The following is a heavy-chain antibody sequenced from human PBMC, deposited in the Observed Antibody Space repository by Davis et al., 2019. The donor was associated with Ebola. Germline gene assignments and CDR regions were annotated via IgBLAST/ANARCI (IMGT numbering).Heavy chain of an antibody. CDR1: GFTFSGSA. J-gene: IGHJ4*02. D-gene: IGHD4-17*01. CDR2: IRSKANSYAT. Sequence: GESLKISCAASGFTFSGSAMHWVRQAPGKGLEWVGRIRSKANSYATAYAASVKGRFTISRDDSKNTAYLQMNSLKTEDTAVYYCTQTSGDVDYWGQGTLVTVSS. V-gene: IGHV3-73*01. CDR3: TQTSGDVDY.